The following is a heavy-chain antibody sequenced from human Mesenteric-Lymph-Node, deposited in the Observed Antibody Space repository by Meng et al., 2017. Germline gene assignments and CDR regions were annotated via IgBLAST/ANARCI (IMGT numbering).Heavy chain of an antibody. CDR3: ARGKQDAWELLAY. V-gene: IGHV4-4*03. J-gene: IGHJ4*02. CDR2: IDDSGST. Sequence: QLQGGGPGWVKPRGRQSLAFVGFGYSSSSNIRWTWVRQPPGKGLEWIGEIDDSGSTTYNPSLNSRISISLDKSKNHFSLKVNSLTAADTAVYYCARGKQDAWELLAYWGQGALVTVSS. D-gene: IGHD1-26*01. CDR1: GYSSSSNIR.